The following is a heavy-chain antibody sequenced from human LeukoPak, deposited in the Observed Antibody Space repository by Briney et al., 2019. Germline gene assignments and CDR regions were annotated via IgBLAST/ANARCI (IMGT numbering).Heavy chain of an antibody. CDR1: GYSFTSYW. CDR3: ARLTAKTKTIFGVVIGFRTPGYYFDY. Sequence: GESLKISCKGSGYSFTSYWIGWVRQMPGKGLEWTGIIYPGDSDTRYSPSFQGQVTISADRSISTAYLQWSSLKASDTAMYYCARLTAKTKTIFGVVIGFRTPGYYFDYWGQGTLVTVSS. J-gene: IGHJ4*02. D-gene: IGHD3-3*01. V-gene: IGHV5-51*01. CDR2: IYPGDSDT.